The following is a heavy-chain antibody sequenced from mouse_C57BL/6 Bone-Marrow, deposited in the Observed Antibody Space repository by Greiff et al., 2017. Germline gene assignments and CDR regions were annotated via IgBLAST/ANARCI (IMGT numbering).Heavy chain of an antibody. V-gene: IGHV1-26*01. CDR2: INPNNGGT. CDR1: GYTFTDYY. Sequence: EVQLQQSGPELVKPGASVKISCKASGYTFTDYYMNWVKQSHGKSLEWIGDINPNNGGTSYNQKFKGKATLTVDKSSSTAYMELRSLTSEDSAVYYCARWDVAYWGQGTLVTVSA. J-gene: IGHJ3*01. D-gene: IGHD4-1*01. CDR3: ARWDVAY.